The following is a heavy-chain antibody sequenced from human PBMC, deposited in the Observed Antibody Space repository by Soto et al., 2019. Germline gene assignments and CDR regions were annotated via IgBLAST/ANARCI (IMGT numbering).Heavy chain of an antibody. Sequence: EVQLLESGGGLVQPGGSLRLSCSASGFTFDNYAMSWVRQAPGQGLEWVSAISGSGRSTYYADSVRGRFTISRDNSKNTVSLQMKSLRADDTARYYCAKRGRGNSESWGQGTLVTVSS. V-gene: IGHV3-23*01. J-gene: IGHJ5*02. CDR3: AKRGRGNSES. CDR1: GFTFDNYA. D-gene: IGHD2-21*02. CDR2: ISGSGRST.